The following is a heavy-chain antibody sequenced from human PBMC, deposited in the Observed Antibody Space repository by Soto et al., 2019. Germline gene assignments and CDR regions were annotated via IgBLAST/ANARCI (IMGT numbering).Heavy chain of an antibody. CDR2: ITTDKGKT. Sequence: ASMRVSGKTSGYTYTSYGISGVRQAPGQGLEWMGWITTDKGKTTYAQKFQGRVTMTTDTSTSTAYMELRSLRSDDTAVYYCATRSPAFDYWGQGTLVTVSS. CDR3: ATRSPAFDY. J-gene: IGHJ4*02. CDR1: GYTYTSYG. V-gene: IGHV1-18*01.